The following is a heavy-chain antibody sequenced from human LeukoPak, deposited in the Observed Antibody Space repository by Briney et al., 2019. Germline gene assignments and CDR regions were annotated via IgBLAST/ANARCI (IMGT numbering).Heavy chain of an antibody. V-gene: IGHV4-34*01. CDR2: INHSGST. D-gene: IGHD5-18*01. CDR1: GGSFSGYY. CDR3: ARDGLWIQNAFDI. Sequence: SETLSLTCAVYGGSFSGYYWSWIRQPPGKGLEWIGEINHSGSTNYNPSLKSRVTISVDMSKNEFSLKLSSVTAADTAVYYCARDGLWIQNAFDIWGQGTMVTVSA. J-gene: IGHJ3*02.